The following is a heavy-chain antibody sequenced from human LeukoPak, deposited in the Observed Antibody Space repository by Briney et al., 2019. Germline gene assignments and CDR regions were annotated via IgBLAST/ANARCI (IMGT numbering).Heavy chain of an antibody. V-gene: IGHV3-30*04. D-gene: IGHD6-19*01. CDR3: ARDQIAVAGTWSPGYYYYYGMDV. CDR2: ISYDGSNK. Sequence: GGSLRLSCTASGFTFSSYAMHWVRQAPGKGLEWVAVISYDGSNKYYADSVEGRLTISRDNSKNTLYLQMNSLRAEDTAVYYCARDQIAVAGTWSPGYYYYYGMDVWGQGTTVTVSS. CDR1: GFTFSSYA. J-gene: IGHJ6*02.